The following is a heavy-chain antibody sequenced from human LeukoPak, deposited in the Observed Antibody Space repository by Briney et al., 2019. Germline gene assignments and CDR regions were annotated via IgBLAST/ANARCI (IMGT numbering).Heavy chain of an antibody. CDR3: ARLLAYCGGDCYVLDY. V-gene: IGHV4-59*08. J-gene: IGHJ4*02. D-gene: IGHD2-21*02. CDR1: GGSISSYY. Sequence: SETLSLTCTVSGGSISSYYWSWIRQPPGKGLEWIGYISNTGSTKYNPSLKSRVTISVDTSKNQFSLKLSSVTAVDTAVYYCARLLAYCGGDCYVLDYWGQGTLVTVSS. CDR2: ISNTGST.